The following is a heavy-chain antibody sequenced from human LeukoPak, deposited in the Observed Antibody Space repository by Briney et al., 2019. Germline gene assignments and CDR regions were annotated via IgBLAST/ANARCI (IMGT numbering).Heavy chain of an antibody. CDR3: ARDRIAVAGTNWFDH. CDR2: IYYSGST. J-gene: IGHJ5*02. V-gene: IGHV4-39*07. CDR1: GGSIASGRYY. D-gene: IGHD6-19*01. Sequence: PSQTLSLTCTVSGGSIASGRYYWGWIRQPPGKGLEWIGSIYYSGSTYYNPSLKSRVTISVDTSKNQFSLKLSSVTAADTAVYYCARDRIAVAGTNWFDHWGQGTLVTVSS.